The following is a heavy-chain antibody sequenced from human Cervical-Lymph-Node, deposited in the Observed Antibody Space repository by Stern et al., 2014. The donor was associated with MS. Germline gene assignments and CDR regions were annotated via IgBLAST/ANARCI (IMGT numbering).Heavy chain of an antibody. V-gene: IGHV5-51*01. CDR2: ILPGGFDI. J-gene: IGHJ4*02. CDR3: ARQRYFDY. Sequence: VQLVQSGPEVKRPGESLKISCQASGYTFTSYWIGWVRQMPGQGLEWIAIILPGGFDIGSSPYFQGKVPSPADKASSTASLQWTNLKASDTAIYYWARQRYFDYWGQGTLVTVSS. CDR1: GYTFTSYW.